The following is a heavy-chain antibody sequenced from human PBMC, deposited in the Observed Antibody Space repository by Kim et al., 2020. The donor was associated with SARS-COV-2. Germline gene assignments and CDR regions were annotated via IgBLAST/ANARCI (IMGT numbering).Heavy chain of an antibody. CDR3: TRGSWFGAHYFDY. V-gene: IGHV3-49*03. CDR1: GFTFGDYA. Sequence: GGSLRLSCTTSGFTFGDYAMSWFRQAPGKGLEWVGFIRSNAYGGTTDYAASVKGRFTISRADSKCIASLQMNSLNTEDTAVYYCTRGSWFGAHYFDYWGQGPRVTVSS. CDR2: IRSNAYGGTT. D-gene: IGHD3-10*01. J-gene: IGHJ4*02.